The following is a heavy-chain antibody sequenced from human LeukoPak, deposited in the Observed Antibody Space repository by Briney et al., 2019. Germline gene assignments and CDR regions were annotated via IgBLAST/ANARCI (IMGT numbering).Heavy chain of an antibody. J-gene: IGHJ4*02. D-gene: IGHD2-2*01. V-gene: IGHV3-21*01. CDR2: ISSSSSFI. CDR1: GFTFSRYS. CDR3: ARDPPLGSCSTISCPHLDY. Sequence: GGSLRLSCAASGFTFSRYSMNWVRQAPGKGLEWVSSISSSSSFIYYADSAKGRFTISRDNAKNSLYLQMNSLRAEDTAVYYCARDPPLGSCSTISCPHLDYWGQGTLVTVSS.